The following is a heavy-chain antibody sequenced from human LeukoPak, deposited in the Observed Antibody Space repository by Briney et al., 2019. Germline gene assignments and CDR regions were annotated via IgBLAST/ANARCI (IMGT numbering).Heavy chain of an antibody. CDR1: GGSISSSGYY. CDR2: IYYVGST. Sequence: SETLSLTCTVSGGSISSSGYYWGWIRQPPGKGLEWIGNIYYVGSTYYNPSLNSRVTISVDTSKNQFSLKLSSVTAADTAVYYRARGDSSWYWGRPRYYFDYWGQGTLVTVSS. J-gene: IGHJ4*02. D-gene: IGHD6-13*01. CDR3: ARGDSSWYWGRPRYYFDY. V-gene: IGHV4-39*07.